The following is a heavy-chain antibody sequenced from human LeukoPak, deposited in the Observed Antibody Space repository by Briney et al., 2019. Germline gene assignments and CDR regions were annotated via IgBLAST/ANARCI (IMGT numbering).Heavy chain of an antibody. Sequence: ASVKVSCKPSGYIFTSNSISWVRQAPGQGLEWMGWISTFNGYTNYAKNLQGRVTMTRDTSTRTAYMEIRNMRSDDTAVYYCARGEFYYDLWGQGTLVTVSS. D-gene: IGHD3-16*01. CDR2: ISTFNGYT. V-gene: IGHV1-18*04. CDR3: ARGEFYYDL. J-gene: IGHJ4*02. CDR1: GYIFTSNS.